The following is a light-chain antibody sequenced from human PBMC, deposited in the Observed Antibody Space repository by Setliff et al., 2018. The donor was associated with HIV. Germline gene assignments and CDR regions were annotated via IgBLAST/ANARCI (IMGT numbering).Light chain of an antibody. J-gene: IGKJ3*01. Sequence: DIVMTQSPDSLAVSLGERATINCKSSQSILYSSDNKNYLAWYQQRPGQPPKLLINWASSRESGVPDRFSGSGSGADFTLSISRLQAEDVAVYYCQQYYNLPPTFGPGTKVDIK. CDR1: QSILYSSDNKNY. CDR2: WAS. V-gene: IGKV4-1*01. CDR3: QQYYNLPPT.